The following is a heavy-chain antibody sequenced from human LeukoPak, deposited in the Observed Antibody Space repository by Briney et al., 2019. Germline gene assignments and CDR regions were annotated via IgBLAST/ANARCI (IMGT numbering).Heavy chain of an antibody. CDR2: ISSSDSYI. CDR3: AAMIRGLISFDY. Sequence: GGSLRLSCEASGFTFSSYSMNWVRQAPGKGLEWVSSISSSDSYINYADSVKGRFSISRDNAKNSLYLQMNSLRAEDTAVYYCAAMIRGLISFDYWGQGTLVTVSS. V-gene: IGHV3-21*01. J-gene: IGHJ4*02. CDR1: GFTFSSYS. D-gene: IGHD3-10*01.